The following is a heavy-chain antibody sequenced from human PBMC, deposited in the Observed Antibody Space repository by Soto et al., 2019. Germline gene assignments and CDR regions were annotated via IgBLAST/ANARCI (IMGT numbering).Heavy chain of an antibody. CDR2: IWYDGSAT. CDR1: GFTFSLYG. Sequence: QVQLVQSGGGVVQPGKSLRLSCGASGFTFSLYGMHWVRQAPGKGLEWVSFIWYDGSATYYGDSVKGRFTISKDDSTNTLYLQMQSLRGEDTAVYYCTRDIAVRRIEEWGQGTLVTVAS. J-gene: IGHJ4*02. D-gene: IGHD6-6*01. CDR3: TRDIAVRRIEE. V-gene: IGHV3-33*01.